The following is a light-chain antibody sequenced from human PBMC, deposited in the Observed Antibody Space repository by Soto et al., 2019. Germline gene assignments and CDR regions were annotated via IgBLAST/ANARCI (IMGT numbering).Light chain of an antibody. J-gene: IGKJ3*01. CDR2: DAS. CDR1: QDISNY. V-gene: IGKV1-33*01. Sequence: DIQMTQSPSSLSASVGDRVTITCQASQDISNYLKWYQQKPGKAPKLLIYDASNLETGVPSRFSGSGSGTDFTFTIRSLQPEDIATFYCQQYDNLPPFTFGPGTKVDIK. CDR3: QQYDNLPPFT.